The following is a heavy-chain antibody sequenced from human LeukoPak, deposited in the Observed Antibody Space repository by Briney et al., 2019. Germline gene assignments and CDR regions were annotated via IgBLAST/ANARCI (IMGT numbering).Heavy chain of an antibody. Sequence: ASVKVSCKASGYTFTGYYMHWVRQAPGKGLEWMGSFDPEDGETIYAQKFQGRVTMTEDTSTDTAYMELSSLRSEDTAVYYCATYISGDSSGWYVTDYWGQGTLVTVSS. V-gene: IGHV1-24*01. D-gene: IGHD6-19*01. J-gene: IGHJ4*02. CDR2: FDPEDGET. CDR1: GYTFTGYY. CDR3: ATYISGDSSGWYVTDY.